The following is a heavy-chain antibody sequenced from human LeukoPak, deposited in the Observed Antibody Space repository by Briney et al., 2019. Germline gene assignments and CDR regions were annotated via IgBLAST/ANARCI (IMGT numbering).Heavy chain of an antibody. Sequence: SGGSLRLSCAASGFTFDDYAMHWVRQAPGKGLEWVSGISWNSGSIGYADSVKGRFTISRDNAKNSLYLQMNSLRAEDTALYYCAKDMGRRIAAAGTDYWGQGTLVTVSS. D-gene: IGHD6-13*01. CDR3: AKDMGRRIAAAGTDY. V-gene: IGHV3-9*01. CDR1: GFTFDDYA. J-gene: IGHJ4*02. CDR2: ISWNSGSI.